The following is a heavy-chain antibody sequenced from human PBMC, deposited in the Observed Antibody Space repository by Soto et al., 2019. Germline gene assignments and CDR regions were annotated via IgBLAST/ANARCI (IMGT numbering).Heavy chain of an antibody. CDR3: ARDKDLQRVVVVAASDY. J-gene: IGHJ4*02. CDR2: ISAYNGNT. CDR1: GYTFTSYG. Sequence: QVQLVQSGAEVKKPGASVKVSCKASGYTFTSYGISWVRQAPGQGLEWMGWISAYNGNTNYAQKLQGRVTMTTDTSTSTAYMELRSLRADDRAVYYCARDKDLQRVVVVAASDYWGQGTLVTVSS. D-gene: IGHD2-15*01. V-gene: IGHV1-18*01.